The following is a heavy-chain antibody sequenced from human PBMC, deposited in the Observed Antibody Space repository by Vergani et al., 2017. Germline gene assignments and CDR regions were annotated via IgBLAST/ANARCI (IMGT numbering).Heavy chain of an antibody. J-gene: IGHJ5*02. CDR1: GFTFSSYG. D-gene: IGHD1-26*01. CDR2: IRYDGSNK. CDR3: AIEGVGATGLGFDP. Sequence: QVQLVESGGGVVQPGGSLRLSCAASGFTFSSYGMHWVRQAPGKGLEWVAFIRYDGSNKYYADSVESRFPIARDNSKNTLYLQMNSLRAEDTAVYYCAIEGVGATGLGFDPWGQGTLVTVSS. V-gene: IGHV3-30*02.